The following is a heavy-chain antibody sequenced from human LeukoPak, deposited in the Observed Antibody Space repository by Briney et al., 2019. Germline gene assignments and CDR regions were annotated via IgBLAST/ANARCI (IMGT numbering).Heavy chain of an antibody. V-gene: IGHV3-48*01. D-gene: IGHD6-13*01. CDR1: GFTFSSYS. Sequence: GGSLRLSCAASGFTFSSYSMNWVRQAPGKGLEWVSYISSSSSTIYYADSVKGRFTISRDNVKNSLYLQMNSLRAEDTAVYYCARRQAAAGLPVDYWGQGTLVTVSS. J-gene: IGHJ4*02. CDR2: ISSSSSTI. CDR3: ARRQAAAGLPVDY.